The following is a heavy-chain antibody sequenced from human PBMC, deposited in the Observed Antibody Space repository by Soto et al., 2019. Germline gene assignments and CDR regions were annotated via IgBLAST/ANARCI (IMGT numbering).Heavy chain of an antibody. CDR1: GYTFTRYG. V-gene: IGHV1-18*01. D-gene: IGHD3-16*01. CDR2: INTYNGNT. CDR3: AMVDVYVTPSPQDV. J-gene: IGHJ6*01. Sequence: QVQLVKSGAEVKNPGASVKVSCKASGYTFTRYGIGWARQAPGQGLEWMGWINTYNGNTNYAQNVQGRVTLTTDTPTSTAYMELRSLRSTETAIYFCAMVDVYVTPSPQDVWVQGTTVIVSS.